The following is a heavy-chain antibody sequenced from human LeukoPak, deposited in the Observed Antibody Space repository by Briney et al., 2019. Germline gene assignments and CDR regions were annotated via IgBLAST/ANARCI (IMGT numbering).Heavy chain of an antibody. J-gene: IGHJ3*02. CDR3: ARGNTNYGYTFDM. D-gene: IGHD4-17*01. CDR2: ISGSGGST. CDR1: GFTFSSYA. V-gene: IGHV3-23*01. Sequence: PGGSLRLSCAASGFTFSSYAMSWVRQAPEKGLEWVSTISGSGGSTYYTDSVRGRFTISRDNSKNTLYLQMNSLRAGDTAVYFCARGNTNYGYTFDMWGQGTVVTVSS.